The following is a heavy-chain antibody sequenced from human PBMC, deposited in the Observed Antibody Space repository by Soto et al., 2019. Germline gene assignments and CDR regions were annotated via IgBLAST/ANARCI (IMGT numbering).Heavy chain of an antibody. J-gene: IGHJ6*02. V-gene: IGHV5-51*01. Sequence: GESLKISCKGSGYSFTSYWIGWVRQMPGKGLEWMGIIYPGDSDTRYSPSFQGQVTISADKSISTAYLQWSSLKASDTATYYCARHMGANYYYYGMDVWGQGTTVTVSS. CDR3: ARHMGANYYYYGMDV. CDR1: GYSFTSYW. CDR2: IYPGDSDT. D-gene: IGHD1-26*01.